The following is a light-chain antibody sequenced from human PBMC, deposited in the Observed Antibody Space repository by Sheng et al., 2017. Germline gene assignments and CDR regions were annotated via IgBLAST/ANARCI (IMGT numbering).Light chain of an antibody. V-gene: IGLV8-61*01. J-gene: IGLJ3*02. CDR2: STN. CDR3: VLYMGSGISV. CDR1: SGSVSTSYY. Sequence: QTVVTQEPSFSVSPGGTVTLTCGLSSGSVSTSYYPSWYQQTPGQAPRTLIYSTNTRSSGVPDRFSGSILGNKAALTIAGAQADDESDYYCVLYMGSGISVFGGG.